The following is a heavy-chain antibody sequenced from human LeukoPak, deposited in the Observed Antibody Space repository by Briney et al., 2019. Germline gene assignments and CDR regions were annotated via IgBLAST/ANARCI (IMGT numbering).Heavy chain of an antibody. D-gene: IGHD3-22*01. CDR2: IKQDGSEK. J-gene: IGHJ4*02. CDR3: ARVGAGYYYDSSGYYSGY. CDR1: GFTFSSYW. V-gene: IGHV3-7*01. Sequence: GGSLRLSCAASGFTFSSYWMSWVRQAPGKGLEWVANIKQDGSEKYYVDSVKGRFTISRDNAKNSLYLQMNSLRAEDTAVYYCARVGAGYYYDSSGYYSGYWGQGTLVTVSS.